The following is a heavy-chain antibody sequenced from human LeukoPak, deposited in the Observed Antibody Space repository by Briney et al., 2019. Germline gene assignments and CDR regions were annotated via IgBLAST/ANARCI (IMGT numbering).Heavy chain of an antibody. Sequence: SETLSLTCTVSGGSISSSSYYWGWIRQPPGKGLEWIGSIYYSGSTYYNPSLKSRVTISVDTSKNQFSLKLSSVTAADTAVYYCARLGGPRLPRGYNDYWGQGTLVTVSS. CDR2: IYYSGST. J-gene: IGHJ4*02. V-gene: IGHV4-39*01. CDR3: ARLGGPRLPRGYNDY. CDR1: GGSISSSSYY. D-gene: IGHD3-10*01.